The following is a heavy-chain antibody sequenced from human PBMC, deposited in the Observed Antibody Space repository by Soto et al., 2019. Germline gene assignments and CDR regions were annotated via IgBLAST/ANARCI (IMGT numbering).Heavy chain of an antibody. Sequence: GASVKVSCKASGGTFSSYAIIWVRQAPGQGLEWMGGIIPIFGTANYAQKFQGRVTITADESTSTAYMELSSLRSEDTAGYYCARTIEVEMAKIPYGFYIWGQGTMVTVSS. CDR2: IIPIFGTA. D-gene: IGHD5-12*01. V-gene: IGHV1-69*13. CDR3: ARTIEVEMAKIPYGFYI. J-gene: IGHJ3*02. CDR1: GGTFSSYA.